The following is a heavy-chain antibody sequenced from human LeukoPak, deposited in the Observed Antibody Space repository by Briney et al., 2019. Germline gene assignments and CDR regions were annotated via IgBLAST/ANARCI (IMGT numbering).Heavy chain of an antibody. Sequence: GGSLRLSCAASGFTFSSYAMSWVRQAPGKGLEWVSAISGSGGSKYYADSVKGRFTISRDNSKNTLYLQMNSLRAEDTAVYYCAKVPYGSGSYEIDYWGQGTLVTVSS. J-gene: IGHJ4*02. V-gene: IGHV3-23*01. CDR3: AKVPYGSGSYEIDY. D-gene: IGHD3-10*01. CDR1: GFTFSSYA. CDR2: ISGSGGSK.